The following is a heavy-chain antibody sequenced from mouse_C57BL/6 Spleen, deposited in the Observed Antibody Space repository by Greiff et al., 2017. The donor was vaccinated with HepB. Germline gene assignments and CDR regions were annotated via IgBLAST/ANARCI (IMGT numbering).Heavy chain of an antibody. CDR1: GYTFTDYY. CDR2: IFPGSGST. J-gene: IGHJ1*03. D-gene: IGHD2-1*01. Sequence: VQLQQSGPELVKPGASVKISCKASGYTFTDYYINWVKQRPGQGLEWIGWIFPGSGSTYYNEKFKGKATLTVDKSSSTAYMLLSSLTSEDSAVYFCARRGYGNYGYFDVWGTGTTVTVSS. V-gene: IGHV1-75*01. CDR3: ARRGYGNYGYFDV.